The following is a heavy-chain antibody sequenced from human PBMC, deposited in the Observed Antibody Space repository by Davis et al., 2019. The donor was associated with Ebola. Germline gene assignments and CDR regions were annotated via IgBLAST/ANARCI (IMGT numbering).Heavy chain of an antibody. V-gene: IGHV4-59*08. Sequence: MPSETLSLTCTVSGGPISPYYWSWIRQPPGKGLEWIGYIYYSGSTKYNLSLKGRVAISVDTSKTQFSLKLSSVTAADTAVYYCARSYGAAPFDYWGQGTLVTVSS. CDR2: IYYSGST. CDR3: ARSYGAAPFDY. CDR1: GGPISPYY. D-gene: IGHD4/OR15-4a*01. J-gene: IGHJ4*02.